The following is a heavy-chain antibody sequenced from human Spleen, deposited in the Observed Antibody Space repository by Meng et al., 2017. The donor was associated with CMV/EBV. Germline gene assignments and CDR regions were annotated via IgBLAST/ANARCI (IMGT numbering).Heavy chain of an antibody. V-gene: IGHV3-23*01. Sequence: GGSLRLSCAASGFTFSSYAMTWVRQAPGKGLEWVSSISGSGVSTDYADSVKGRFTISRGNSKNTLYLQMNSLRAEDTAVFYCAIEHYYDRSGYSHNFDYWGRGTLVTVSS. CDR1: GFTFSSYA. D-gene: IGHD3-22*01. CDR2: ISGSGVST. J-gene: IGHJ4*02. CDR3: AIEHYYDRSGYSHNFDY.